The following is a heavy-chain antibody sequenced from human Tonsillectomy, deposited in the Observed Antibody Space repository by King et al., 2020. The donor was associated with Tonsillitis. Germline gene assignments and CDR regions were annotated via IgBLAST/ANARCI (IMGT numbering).Heavy chain of an antibody. J-gene: IGHJ4*02. D-gene: IGHD7-27*01. CDR1: GYTFTHYA. CDR3: VRDDWGSDY. V-gene: IGHV7-4-1*02. Sequence: QLVQSGSELKKPGASVKVSCKASGYTFTHYAMNWVRQAPGQGLEWMGWINTNAGNTGNPTYAEDFTGRFVVSLDTAASTAYLQISNLKAEDTAVYYCVRDDWGSDYWGQGTLVTVSS. CDR2: INTNAGNTGNP.